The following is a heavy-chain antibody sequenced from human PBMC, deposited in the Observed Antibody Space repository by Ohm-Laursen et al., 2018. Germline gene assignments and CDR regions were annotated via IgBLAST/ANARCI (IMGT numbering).Heavy chain of an antibody. CDR1: GFTFDDYA. V-gene: IGHV3-9*01. D-gene: IGHD6-19*01. J-gene: IGHJ4*02. CDR3: VKARYSSGWDFDY. CDR2: ISWNSGSI. Sequence: SLRLSCAATGFTFDDYAMHWVRQAPGKGLEWVSGISWNSGSIGYADSVKGRFTISRDNSKNTLYLQMNSLRAEDTAVYYCVKARYSSGWDFDYWGQGTLVTVSS.